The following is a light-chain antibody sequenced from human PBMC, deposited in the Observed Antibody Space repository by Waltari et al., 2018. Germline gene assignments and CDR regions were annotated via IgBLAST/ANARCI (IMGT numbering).Light chain of an antibody. CDR1: TLRTSY. CDR3: SARNGGASQVV. J-gene: IGLJ2*01. CDR2: GTD. Sequence: SSELTQDPAVSVALGQTIRITCQGDTLRTSYASWYQVKPGQAPLLVMYGTDKRPSGIPDRIAGSSSGTTSSLTITGAQAEDEADYYCSARNGGASQVVFAGGTKVTVL. V-gene: IGLV3-19*01.